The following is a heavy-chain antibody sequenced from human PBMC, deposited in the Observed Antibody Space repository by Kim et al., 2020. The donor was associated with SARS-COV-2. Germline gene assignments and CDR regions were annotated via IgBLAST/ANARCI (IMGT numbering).Heavy chain of an antibody. V-gene: IGHV4-59*13. CDR3: ARSLLGGEYGGPYGLDV. CDR1: GGSISSYY. Sequence: SETLSLTCTVSGGSISSYYWSWIRQPPGKGLEWIGYIYDSGSTKYNPSLTTRVIISADTSKKQFSLKLSSVTTADTAVYYCARSLLGGEYGGPYGLDVWGQGTTVSVSS. D-gene: IGHD4-17*01. J-gene: IGHJ6*02. CDR2: IYDSGST.